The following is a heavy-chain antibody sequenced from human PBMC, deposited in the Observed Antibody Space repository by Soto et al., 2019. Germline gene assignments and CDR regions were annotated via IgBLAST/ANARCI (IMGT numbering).Heavy chain of an antibody. CDR3: AESIAVAGTGYWYCDL. J-gene: IGHJ2*01. D-gene: IGHD6-19*01. CDR1: GGTFSSYA. V-gene: IGHV1-69*01. Sequence: QVQLVQSGAEVKKPGSSVKVSCKASGGTFSSYAISWVRQAPGQGLEWMGGIIPIFGTANYAQKFQGRVTITADESTNTAYMELSSLRSEDTAVYYCAESIAVAGTGYWYCDLLGRGTLVTVSS. CDR2: IIPIFGTA.